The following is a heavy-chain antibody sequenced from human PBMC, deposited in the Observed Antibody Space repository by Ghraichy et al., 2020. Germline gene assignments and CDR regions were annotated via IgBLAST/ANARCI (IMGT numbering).Heavy chain of an antibody. V-gene: IGHV3-48*02. D-gene: IGHD2-2*01. CDR3: ARAGYCSSTNCHYYYYGMDV. CDR2: ISSSSSTI. CDR1: GFTFNSYS. Sequence: GESLRLSCAASGFTFNSYSMNWVRQAPGKGLEWVSYISSSSSTIYYADSVKGRFTISRDNAKNSLYLQMNSLRDEDTAVYYCARAGYCSSTNCHYYYYGMDVWGQGTTVTVSS. J-gene: IGHJ6*02.